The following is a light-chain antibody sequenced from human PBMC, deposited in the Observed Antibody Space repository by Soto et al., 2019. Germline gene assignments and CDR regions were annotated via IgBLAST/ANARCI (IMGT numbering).Light chain of an antibody. Sequence: QSVLTQPPSVSGAPGQRVTISCTGSNSNIGAGYDVHWYQQLPGTAPKLLIYYNNIRPSGVPDRFSGSKSGTSASLAITGLQAEDEADYYCSSYTSSSIVVFGGGTKLTVL. CDR1: NSNIGAGYD. J-gene: IGLJ2*01. V-gene: IGLV1-40*01. CDR3: SSYTSSSIVV. CDR2: YNN.